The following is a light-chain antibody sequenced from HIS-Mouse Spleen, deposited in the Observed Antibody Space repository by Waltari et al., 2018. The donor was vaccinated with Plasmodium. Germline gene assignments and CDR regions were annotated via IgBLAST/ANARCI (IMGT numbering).Light chain of an antibody. CDR2: VVS. CDR1: SSDVGGYNY. Sequence: QSALTQPPSASGSPGQSVTISCTRTSSDVGGYNYVPWYQQHPGKAPKLMIYVVSKRPSGVPDRFSGSKSGNTASLTVSGLQAEDEADYYCSSYAGSNNLVFGGGTKLTVL. CDR3: SSYAGSNNLV. J-gene: IGLJ2*01. V-gene: IGLV2-8*01.